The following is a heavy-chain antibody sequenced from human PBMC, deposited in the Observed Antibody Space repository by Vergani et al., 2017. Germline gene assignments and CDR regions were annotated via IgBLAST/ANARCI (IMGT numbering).Heavy chain of an antibody. D-gene: IGHD1-26*01. V-gene: IGHV3-53*01. CDR3: ARGMGSTPWTLLW. CDR2: IYSGGST. CDR1: GFTVSSNY. Sequence: EVQLVESGGGLIQPGGSLRLSCAASGFTVSSNYMSWVRQAPGKGLEWVSVIYSGGSTYYADPVNGRFTISRDNSKNTLYLQMNSLRAEDTAVYYCARGMGSTPWTLLWWGQGTLVTVSS. J-gene: IGHJ4*02.